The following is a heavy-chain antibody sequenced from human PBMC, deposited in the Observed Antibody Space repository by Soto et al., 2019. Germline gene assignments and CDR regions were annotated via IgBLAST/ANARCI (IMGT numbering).Heavy chain of an antibody. CDR1: GDSISSHY. D-gene: IGHD3-16*01. CDR2: IHSAGTT. J-gene: IGHJ4*02. Sequence: QVQLRESGPGLVTPSETLSVTCTVSGDSISSHYWSWIRQPPGKGLELIGYIHSAGTTNYNASLKSRVTLSLDTSKNVFSMRLTSVTAADTAVYYCVRGECERRSFDDWGQGTLVTVSS. CDR3: VRGECERRSFDD. V-gene: IGHV4-59*08.